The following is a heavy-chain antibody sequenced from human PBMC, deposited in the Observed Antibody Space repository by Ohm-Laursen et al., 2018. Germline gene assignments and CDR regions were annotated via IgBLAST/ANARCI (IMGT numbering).Heavy chain of an antibody. V-gene: IGHV4-38-2*01. CDR1: GYSISSGDY. Sequence: SETLSLTCAVSGYSISSGDYWGWIRQPPGKGLEWIGSIYHSGSTHYSPSLKSRVTISVHTSKNQFSLKLSSVTAADTAVYYCARTLRPRYYFDYWGQGTLVTVSS. CDR2: IYHSGST. D-gene: IGHD3-16*01. CDR3: ARTLRPRYYFDY. J-gene: IGHJ4*02.